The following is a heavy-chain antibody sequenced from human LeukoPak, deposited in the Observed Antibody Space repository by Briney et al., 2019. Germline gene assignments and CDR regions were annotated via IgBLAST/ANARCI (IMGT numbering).Heavy chain of an antibody. CDR1: GGSFSGYY. J-gene: IGHJ4*02. CDR2: INHSGST. D-gene: IGHD5-18*01. CDR3: ARWGLQLWSHFDY. Sequence: PSETLSLTCAVYGGSFSGYYWSWIRQPPGEGLEWIGEINHSGSTNYNPSLKSRVTISVDTSKNQFSLKLSSVTAADTAVYYCARWGLQLWSHFDYWGQGTLVTVSS. V-gene: IGHV4-34*01.